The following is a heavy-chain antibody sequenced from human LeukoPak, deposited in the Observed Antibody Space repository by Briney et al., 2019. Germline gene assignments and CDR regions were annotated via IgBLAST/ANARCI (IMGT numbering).Heavy chain of an antibody. CDR1: GGSISSGSYY. V-gene: IGHV4-61*02. J-gene: IGHJ5*02. D-gene: IGHD2-15*01. CDR3: AREVVAATFDP. CDR2: IYTSGST. Sequence: PSETLSLTCTVSGGSISSGSYYWSWIRQPAGKGLEWIGRIYTSGSTNYNPSLKSRVTISVDTSKNQFSLKLSSVTAADTAVYYCAREVVAATFDPWGQGTLVTVSS.